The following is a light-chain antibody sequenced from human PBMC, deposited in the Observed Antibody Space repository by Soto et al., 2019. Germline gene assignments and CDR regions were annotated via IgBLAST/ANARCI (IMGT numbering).Light chain of an antibody. CDR2: DNN. CDR1: SSNIGRHY. V-gene: IGLV1-51*01. Sequence: QSVLTQPPSVSGAPGQRVTISCSGSSSNIGRHYVAWYQQLPGTAPKLLIYDNNMRPSGIPDRFSGSKSGTSATLAITGLQTEDEADYYCGVWDSTLRVFGGGTKLTVL. CDR3: GVWDSTLRV. J-gene: IGLJ3*02.